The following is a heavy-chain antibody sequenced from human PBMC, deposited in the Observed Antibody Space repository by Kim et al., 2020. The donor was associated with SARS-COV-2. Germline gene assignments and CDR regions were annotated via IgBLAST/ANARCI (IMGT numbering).Heavy chain of an antibody. J-gene: IGHJ4*01. Sequence: GGSLRLSCAASGFTFDDYAMHWVRQAPGKGLEWVSGISWNSGSIGYADSVKGRFTISRDNAKNSLYLQMNSLRAEDTALYYCAKAQYYDILTGGFDYWG. CDR2: ISWNSGSI. D-gene: IGHD3-9*01. V-gene: IGHV3-9*01. CDR1: GFTFDDYA. CDR3: AKAQYYDILTGGFDY.